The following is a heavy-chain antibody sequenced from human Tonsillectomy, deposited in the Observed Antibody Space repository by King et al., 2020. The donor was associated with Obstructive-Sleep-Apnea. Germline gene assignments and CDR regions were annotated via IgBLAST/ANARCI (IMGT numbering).Heavy chain of an antibody. V-gene: IGHV1-18*04. CDR1: GYTFTSYG. J-gene: IGHJ5*02. D-gene: IGHD3-22*01. Sequence: QLVQSGAEVKKPGASVNVSCMASGYTFTSYGISWVRQAPGQGLEWMGWISAYKVDINYAQKFQGRVTMTTDTSTSTAYMGLRSLRSDDTAVYYCARVNYYDWFDPWGQGTLVTVSS. CDR2: ISAYKVDI. CDR3: ARVNYYDWFDP.